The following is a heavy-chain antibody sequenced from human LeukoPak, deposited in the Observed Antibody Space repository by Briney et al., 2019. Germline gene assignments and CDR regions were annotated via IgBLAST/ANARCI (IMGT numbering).Heavy chain of an antibody. D-gene: IGHD3-10*01. Sequence: ASVKVSCKASGYTFTSYGISWVRQAPGQGLEWMGWISAYNGNTNYAQKLQGRVTMTTDTSTSTAYMELRSLRSEDTAVYYCATDSCNMVRGVICGMDVWGQGTTVTVSS. CDR2: ISAYNGNT. CDR1: GYTFTSYG. CDR3: ATDSCNMVRGVICGMDV. V-gene: IGHV1-18*01. J-gene: IGHJ6*02.